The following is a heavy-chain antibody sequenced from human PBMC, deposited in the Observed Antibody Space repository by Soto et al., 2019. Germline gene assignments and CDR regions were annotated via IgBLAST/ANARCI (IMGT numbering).Heavy chain of an antibody. CDR1: GGTFSSYA. V-gene: IGHV1-69*13. CDR2: IIPIFGTA. CDR3: ARVGARRGKWFDP. Sequence: ASVKVSCKASGGTFSSYAISWVRQAPGQGLEWMGGIIPIFGTANYAQKFQGRVTITADESTSTAYMELSSLRSEDTSVYYCARVGARRGKWFDPWGQGTLVTVSS. D-gene: IGHD3-10*01. J-gene: IGHJ5*02.